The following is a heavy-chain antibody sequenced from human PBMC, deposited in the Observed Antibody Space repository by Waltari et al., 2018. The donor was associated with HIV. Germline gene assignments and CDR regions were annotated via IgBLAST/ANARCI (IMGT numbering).Heavy chain of an antibody. CDR2: ISWNSGSI. J-gene: IGHJ4*02. Sequence: EVHLVESGGGLVQPGRSLRLSCAASGFTFADYAMPWVRQTPGKGLEWVSGISWNSGSIGYADSVKCRFTISRDNAKNSLFLQMNSLRPEDTAFYYCAKGPTLTSPPTYFNYWGQGTLVTVSS. D-gene: IGHD2-2*01. CDR1: GFTFADYA. V-gene: IGHV3-9*01. CDR3: AKGPTLTSPPTYFNY.